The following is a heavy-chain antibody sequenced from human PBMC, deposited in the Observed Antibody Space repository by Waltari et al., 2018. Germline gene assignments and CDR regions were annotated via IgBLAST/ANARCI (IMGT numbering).Heavy chain of an antibody. Sequence: QLQLQESGPGLVKPSETLSLTCSVSGDSVTSGSYYWGWIRQPPRKGLEWIGIMYYRGSSYSNPSLKSHVTISVDTSKNQFSLKLSSVAAADTAVYYCARAFGSGSYAWFDSWGQGTLVTVSS. D-gene: IGHD3-10*01. CDR3: ARAFGSGSYAWFDS. CDR1: GDSVTSGSYY. CDR2: MYYRGSS. V-gene: IGHV4-39*01. J-gene: IGHJ5*01.